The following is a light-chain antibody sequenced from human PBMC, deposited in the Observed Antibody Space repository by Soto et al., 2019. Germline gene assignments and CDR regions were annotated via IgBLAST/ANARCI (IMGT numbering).Light chain of an antibody. V-gene: IGKV3D-15*01. Sequence: ERVLTPSQATLAVSTRERAPLFSRASQSVSSNLAWHQQRPGQAPRLLISGASTRATGVPARFSGGGSGTEFTLTITSLQSEDFAVYWCQQYNNWPLTFGPGTRLEIK. J-gene: IGKJ5*01. CDR2: GAS. CDR3: QQYNNWPLT. CDR1: QSVSSN.